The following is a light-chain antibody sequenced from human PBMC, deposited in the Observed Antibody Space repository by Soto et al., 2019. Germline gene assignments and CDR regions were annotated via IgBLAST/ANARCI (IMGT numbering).Light chain of an antibody. J-gene: IGKJ1*01. Sequence: ETVMTQSPATLSVSPGERATLSCRASQSVNSNLAWYQQKLGQAPRVLIFGASTRATGIPARFSGSGSGTEFSLTITSLQSEDFAVYYCQEYNTWPWTFGQGTKVDIK. CDR2: GAS. CDR1: QSVNSN. CDR3: QEYNTWPWT. V-gene: IGKV3-15*01.